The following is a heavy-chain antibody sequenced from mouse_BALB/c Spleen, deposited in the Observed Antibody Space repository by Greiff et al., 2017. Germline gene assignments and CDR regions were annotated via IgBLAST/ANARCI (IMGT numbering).Heavy chain of an antibody. Sequence: EVQLQQSGAELVRSGASVKLSCTASGFNIKDYYMHWVKQRPEQGLEWIGWIDPENGDTEYAPKFQGKATMTADTSSNTAYLQLSSLTSEDTAVYYCNAGMVYGNDVDYFDYWGQGTTLTVSS. J-gene: IGHJ2*01. CDR1: GFNIKDYY. D-gene: IGHD2-10*02. CDR2: IDPENGDT. CDR3: NAGMVYGNDVDYFDY. V-gene: IGHV14-4*02.